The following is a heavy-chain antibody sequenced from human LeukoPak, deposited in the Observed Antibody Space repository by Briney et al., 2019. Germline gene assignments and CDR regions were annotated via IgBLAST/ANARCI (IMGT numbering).Heavy chain of an antibody. Sequence: PGESLKISCKGSGYRFTSYWIGWVRQMPGKGLEWMGIIYPGDSDTRYSPSFQGQVTMSADKSISTAYLQWSSLKASDTAMYYCARHRVGATNGYYYYMDVWGKGTTVTVSS. V-gene: IGHV5-51*01. CDR3: ARHRVGATNGYYYYMDV. CDR2: IYPGDSDT. CDR1: GYRFTSYW. D-gene: IGHD1-26*01. J-gene: IGHJ6*03.